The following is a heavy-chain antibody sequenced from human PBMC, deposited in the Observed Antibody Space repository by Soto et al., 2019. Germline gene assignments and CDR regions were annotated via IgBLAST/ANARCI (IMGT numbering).Heavy chain of an antibody. V-gene: IGHV3-23*01. D-gene: IGHD3-22*01. CDR3: AKVGGYYALYYYGMDV. CDR2: ISGSGGST. J-gene: IGHJ6*02. CDR1: GFTFSSYA. Sequence: GGSLRLSCAASGFTFSSYAMSWVRQAPGKGLEWVSAISGSGGSTYYADSVKGRFTISRDNSKNTLYLQMNSLRAEDTAVYYCAKVGGYYALYYYGMDVWGQGTTVTVSS.